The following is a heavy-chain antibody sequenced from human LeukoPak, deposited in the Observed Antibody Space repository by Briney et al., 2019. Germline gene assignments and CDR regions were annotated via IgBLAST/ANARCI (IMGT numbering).Heavy chain of an antibody. CDR1: GVSFNDYY. CDR3: AKMFDTSSWYRAGFDY. CDR2: ISGSGTII. D-gene: IGHD6-13*01. J-gene: IGHJ4*02. Sequence: ETLSLTCAVSGVSFNDYYWSWVRQAPGKGLEWVSVISGSGTIIYYADSVKGRFTISRDDSKNTLYLQMNSLRAEDTAVYYCAKMFDTSSWYRAGFDYWGQGTLVTVSS. V-gene: IGHV3-23*01.